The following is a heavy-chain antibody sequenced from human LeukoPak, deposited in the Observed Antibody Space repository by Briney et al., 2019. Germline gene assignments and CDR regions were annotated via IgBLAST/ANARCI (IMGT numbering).Heavy chain of an antibody. Sequence: SATRSLTCTVSGGSIRTYYWGGIRKPPGKGLEWIGSIYYSGRTNYNPSLKSRVSISVDTSKNQFSLKLSSMTAADTAVYYCARSGSNYGAPERWGQGTLVIVSS. CDR2: IYYSGRT. V-gene: IGHV4-59*01. CDR1: GGSIRTYY. D-gene: IGHD4-17*01. CDR3: ARSGSNYGAPER. J-gene: IGHJ4*02.